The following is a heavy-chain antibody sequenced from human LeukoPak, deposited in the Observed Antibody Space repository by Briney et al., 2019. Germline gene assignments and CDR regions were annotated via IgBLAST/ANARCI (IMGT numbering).Heavy chain of an antibody. CDR2: ISGSGGST. J-gene: IGHJ1*01. D-gene: IGHD2-2*01. Sequence: PGGSLRLSCAASGFTFSSYAMSWVRQAPGKGLEWVSAISGSGGSTYYADSVKGRFTISRDNSKNTPYLQMNSLRAEDTAVYYCAKDSDVEYCSSTSCSAEYFQHWGQGTLVTVSS. CDR1: GFTFSSYA. V-gene: IGHV3-23*01. CDR3: AKDSDVEYCSSTSCSAEYFQH.